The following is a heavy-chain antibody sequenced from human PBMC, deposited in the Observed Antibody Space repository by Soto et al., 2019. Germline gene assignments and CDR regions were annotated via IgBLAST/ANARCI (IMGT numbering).Heavy chain of an antibody. CDR2: VSGSGGST. Sequence: EVQLLESGGGLVQPGGSLGPSFAASGFTFSSYPWSWFRKPPGKGLEGISAVSGSGGSTYYADSVKGRFTISRDNSKDTLYLQMNNLRAEDTAVYYCAKPPDYNWNDYWGQGTLVTVSS. V-gene: IGHV3-23*01. CDR3: AKPPDYNWNDY. D-gene: IGHD1-20*01. CDR1: GFTFSSYP. J-gene: IGHJ4*02.